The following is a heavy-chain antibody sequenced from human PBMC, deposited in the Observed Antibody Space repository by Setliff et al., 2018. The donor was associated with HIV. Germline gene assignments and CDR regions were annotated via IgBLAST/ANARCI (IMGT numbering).Heavy chain of an antibody. CDR1: GDSISSYY. Sequence: ETLSLTCTVSGDSISSYYWSWIRQPPGKGLEWIGYIYHTGITKYNPSLKSRATTSVDTSKNQFSLKLNTVTAADTAVYYCARGREVMTTAPYWYFDLWGRGTLVTVSS. J-gene: IGHJ2*01. CDR2: IYHTGIT. V-gene: IGHV4-59*12. D-gene: IGHD3-10*01. CDR3: ARGREVMTTAPYWYFDL.